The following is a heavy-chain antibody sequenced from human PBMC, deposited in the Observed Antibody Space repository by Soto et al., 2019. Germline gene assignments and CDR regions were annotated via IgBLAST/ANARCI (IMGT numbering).Heavy chain of an antibody. CDR3: AKQYYDFWSGYYSSPFDY. CDR1: GFTFSSYA. V-gene: IGHV3-30-3*01. D-gene: IGHD3-3*01. CDR2: ISYDGSNK. J-gene: IGHJ4*02. Sequence: QVQLVESGGGVVQPGRSLRLSCAASGFTFSSYAMHWVRQAPGKGLEWVAVISYDGSNKYYADSVKGRFTISRDNSKNTLYLQMNSLRAEDTAVYYCAKQYYDFWSGYYSSPFDYWGQGTLVTVSS.